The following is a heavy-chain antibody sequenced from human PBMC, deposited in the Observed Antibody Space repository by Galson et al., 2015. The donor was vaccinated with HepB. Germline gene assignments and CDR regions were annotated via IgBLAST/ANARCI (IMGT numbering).Heavy chain of an antibody. V-gene: IGHV3-23*01. J-gene: IGHJ6*02. CDR1: GFTFSSYA. D-gene: IGHD3-22*01. CDR2: ISGSGGST. CDR3: AKGGVLRYYYDSSGYWYGMDV. Sequence: SLRLSCAASGFTFSSYAMSWVRQAPGKGLEWVSAISGSGGSTYYADSVKGRFTISRDNSKNTLYLQMNSLRAEDTAVYYCAKGGVLRYYYDSSGYWYGMDVWGQGTTVTVSS.